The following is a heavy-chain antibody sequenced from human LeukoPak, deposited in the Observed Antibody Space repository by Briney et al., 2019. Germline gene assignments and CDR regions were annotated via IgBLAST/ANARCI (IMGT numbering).Heavy chain of an antibody. Sequence: SETLSLTCTVSGYSVGSASYWTWIRQPPGKGLEWIGSIYYGGSTYYTPSLKSRVTISVDTSKNQFSLKLSSVTAADTAVYYCARGLDSSSSYWGQGTLVTVSS. V-gene: IGHV4-38-2*02. J-gene: IGHJ4*02. CDR1: GYSVGSASY. D-gene: IGHD6-6*01. CDR2: IYYGGST. CDR3: ARGLDSSSSY.